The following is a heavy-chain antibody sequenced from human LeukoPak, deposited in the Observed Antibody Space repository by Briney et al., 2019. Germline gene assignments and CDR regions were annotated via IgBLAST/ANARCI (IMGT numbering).Heavy chain of an antibody. D-gene: IGHD4-17*01. CDR3: ARLQATVTIHAYFDY. V-gene: IGHV4-59*02. CDR2: IYYSGST. J-gene: IGHJ4*01. Sequence: SETLSLTCTVSGGSVRSYYWSWIRQPPGKGLEWIGYIYYSGSTNYNPSLESRVAISVDTSKNQFSLKLDSVTAADTAVYYCARLQATVTIHAYFDYWGQGALVTVSS. CDR1: GGSVRSYY.